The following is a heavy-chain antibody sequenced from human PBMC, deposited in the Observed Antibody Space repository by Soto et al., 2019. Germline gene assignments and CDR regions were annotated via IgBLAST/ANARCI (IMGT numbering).Heavy chain of an antibody. Sequence: SETLSLTCAVSGGSISSYFWSWIRQPPGKGLECIGYIYYNGSTNYSPSLKSRVTISVDTSKNQFSLKLSSVTAADTAVYYCARAMSSSWNFSEDYWGQGTLVTVSS. CDR3: ARAMSSSWNFSEDY. J-gene: IGHJ4*02. V-gene: IGHV4-59*08. CDR2: IYYNGST. D-gene: IGHD6-13*01. CDR1: GGSISSYF.